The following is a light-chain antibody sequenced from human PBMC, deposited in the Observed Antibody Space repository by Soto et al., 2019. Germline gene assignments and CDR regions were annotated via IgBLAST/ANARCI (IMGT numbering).Light chain of an antibody. CDR3: SSYTSTNTYV. CDR2: AVS. J-gene: IGLJ1*01. CDR1: SSDVGNYNY. Sequence: QSVLTQPASVSGSPGQSITISCTGTSSDVGNYNYVSWYLQHPGKAPKLIIYAVSNRPSGVSNRFSGSRSGNTASLTISGLQAEDEADYSCSSYTSTNTYVFGTGTKV. V-gene: IGLV2-14*01.